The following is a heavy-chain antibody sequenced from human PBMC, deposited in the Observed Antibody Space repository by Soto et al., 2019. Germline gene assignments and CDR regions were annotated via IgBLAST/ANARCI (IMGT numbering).Heavy chain of an antibody. V-gene: IGHV1-3*01. Sequence: ASVKVSCKASGYTFTSYAMHWVRQAPGQRLEWMGWINAGNGNTKYSQKFQGRVTITRDTSASTAYMELSSLRSEDTAVYYCARGVVNDYVWGSYRYVVWFDPWGQGTLVTVSS. CDR2: INAGNGNT. J-gene: IGHJ5*02. D-gene: IGHD3-16*02. CDR3: ARGVVNDYVWGSYRYVVWFDP. CDR1: GYTFTSYA.